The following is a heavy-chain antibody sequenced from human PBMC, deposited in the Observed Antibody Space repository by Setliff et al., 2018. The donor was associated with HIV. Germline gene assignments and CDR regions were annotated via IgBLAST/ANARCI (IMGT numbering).Heavy chain of an antibody. CDR1: GGSISNSNYF. D-gene: IGHD2-21*01. J-gene: IGHJ6*02. CDR3: ARSYCGGGLCFRGLDL. Sequence: SETLSLTCTVSGGSISNSNYFWDWIRQPPGKGLEWIGSAGSADYGGNAYYNLSLKSRVTISVETSKNQFSLKLTSVTAADTAVYYCARSYCGGGLCFRGLDLWGQGTTVTVSS. CDR2: AGSADYGGNA. V-gene: IGHV4-39*07.